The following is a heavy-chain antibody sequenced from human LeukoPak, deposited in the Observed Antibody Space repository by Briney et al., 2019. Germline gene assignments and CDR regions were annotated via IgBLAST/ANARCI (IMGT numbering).Heavy chain of an antibody. D-gene: IGHD3-10*01. V-gene: IGHV4-61*02. J-gene: IGHJ5*02. CDR1: GGSISSGSYY. CDR3: ARTMVRGVQWFDP. CDR2: IYTSGST. Sequence: PSQTLSLTCTVSGGSISSGSYYWSRIRQPAGKGLEWIGRIYTSGSTNYNPPLKSRVTISVDTSKNQFSLKLSSVTAADTAVYYCARTMVRGVQWFDPWGQGTLVTVSS.